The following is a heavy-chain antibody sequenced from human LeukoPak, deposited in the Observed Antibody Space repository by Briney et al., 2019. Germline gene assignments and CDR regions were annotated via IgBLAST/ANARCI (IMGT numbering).Heavy chain of an antibody. V-gene: IGHV4-59*01. CDR1: GGSIRSYY. CDR2: IYYSASP. J-gene: IGHJ3*02. CDR3: ARVVAAARSTFDI. D-gene: IGHD6-13*01. Sequence: PSETLSLTCTVSGGSIRSYYWSWLRQPPGKGREWIGYIYYSASPNYNPSLKGRVTISVDTSKNQFPLKLSSVPAADTAVYYCARVVAAARSTFDIWGQGTMVTVSS.